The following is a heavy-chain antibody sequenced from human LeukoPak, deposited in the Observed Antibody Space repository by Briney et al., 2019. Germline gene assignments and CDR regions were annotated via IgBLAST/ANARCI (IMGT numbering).Heavy chain of an antibody. CDR2: INPSDGST. D-gene: IGHD3-3*01. V-gene: IGHV1-46*03. J-gene: IGHJ5*02. Sequence: ASVKVSCKASGYTFTSYYMHWVRQAPGQGLEWMGIINPSDGSTSYAQKFQGRVTMTRDTSTSTVYMELSSLRSEDTAVYYCARVKQRGYVFWSGYSPNWFDPWGQGTLVTVSS. CDR3: ARVKQRGYVFWSGYSPNWFDP. CDR1: GYTFTSYY.